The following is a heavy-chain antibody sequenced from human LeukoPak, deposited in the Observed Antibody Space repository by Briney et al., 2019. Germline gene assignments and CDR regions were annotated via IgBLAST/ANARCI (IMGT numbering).Heavy chain of an antibody. D-gene: IGHD2/OR15-2a*01. J-gene: IGHJ3*02. CDR1: GYSLSEIS. V-gene: IGHV1-24*01. CDR2: FETEDGEP. CDR3: ASVKEVTFEGFAI. Sequence: GASVKVSCKVSGYSLSEISVHWIRQVPGRGLEWMGSFETEDGEPLYAQKFQGRVTMTEDTSTDTAYMELSSLRSEDTAMYYCASVKEVTFEGFAIWGQGTMVTV.